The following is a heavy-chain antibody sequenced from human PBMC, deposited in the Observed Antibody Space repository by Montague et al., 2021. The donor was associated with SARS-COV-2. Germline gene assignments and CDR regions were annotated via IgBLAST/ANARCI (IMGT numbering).Heavy chain of an antibody. CDR2: IDYSGNT. D-gene: IGHD1-26*01. J-gene: IGHJ5*02. CDR3: ARDIWEPEVRSRGWFDP. Sequence: SETLSLTCTVSGGSISSYYWSWIRQPPGKGLEWIGYIDYSGNTNYNPSLKSRVTLSVNTSKNQFSLKMSSVTAADTAVYYCARDIWEPEVRSRGWFDPWGQGILVTVSS. V-gene: IGHV4-59*01. CDR1: GGSISSYY.